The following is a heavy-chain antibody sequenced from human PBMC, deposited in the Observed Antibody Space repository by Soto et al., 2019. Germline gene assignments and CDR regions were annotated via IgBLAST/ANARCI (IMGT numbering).Heavy chain of an antibody. Sequence: GGSLRLSCAASGFTFSSYEMNWVRQAPGKGLEWVSYISSSGSTIYYADSVKGRFTISRDNAKNSLYLQMNSLRAEDTAVYYCARVGSHIVVVTAGLDIWGQGTMVTVSS. CDR3: ARVGSHIVVVTAGLDI. CDR2: ISSSGSTI. CDR1: GFTFSSYE. J-gene: IGHJ3*02. D-gene: IGHD2-21*02. V-gene: IGHV3-48*03.